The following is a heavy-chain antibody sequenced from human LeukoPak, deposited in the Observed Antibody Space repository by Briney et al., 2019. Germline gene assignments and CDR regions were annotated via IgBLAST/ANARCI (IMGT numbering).Heavy chain of an antibody. D-gene: IGHD6-13*01. Sequence: GGSLRLSCAASGFTFSSYGMHWVRQAPGKGLEWVAVISYDGSNKYYADSVKGRFTISRDNSKNTLYLQMNSLRAEDTAVYYCAKDLSSSWFDAFDIWGQGTMVTVSS. J-gene: IGHJ3*02. V-gene: IGHV3-30*18. CDR2: ISYDGSNK. CDR3: AKDLSSSWFDAFDI. CDR1: GFTFSSYG.